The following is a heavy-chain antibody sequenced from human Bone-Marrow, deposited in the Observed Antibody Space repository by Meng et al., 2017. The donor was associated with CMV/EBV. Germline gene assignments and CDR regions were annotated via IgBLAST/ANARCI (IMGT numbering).Heavy chain of an antibody. D-gene: IGHD2-2*02. CDR2: IYSGGSST. V-gene: IGHV3-23*03. Sequence: GESLKISCAASGFTFSSYAMSWVRQAPGKGLEWVSVIYSGGSSTYYADSVKGRFTISRDNSKNTLYLQMNSLRAEDTAVYYCARGGACSSTSCYTSPYGMDVWGQGTTVTVSS. J-gene: IGHJ6*02. CDR1: GFTFSSYA. CDR3: ARGGACSSTSCYTSPYGMDV.